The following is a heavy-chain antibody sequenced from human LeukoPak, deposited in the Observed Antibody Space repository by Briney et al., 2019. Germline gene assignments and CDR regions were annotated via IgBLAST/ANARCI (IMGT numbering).Heavy chain of an antibody. V-gene: IGHV3-53*01. CDR2: IFSGGST. CDR3: PRSSGRGVGSLGYYYYYYMDV. D-gene: IGHD3-3*01. Sequence: QPGGSLRLSCAASGFTVSSNYMSWVRQAPGKGLEWVSVIFSGGSTYYADSVKGRFTISRDNSKNTLYLQMNSLRAEDTAVYYCPRSSGRGVGSLGYYYYYYMDVWGKGTTVTVSS. J-gene: IGHJ6*03. CDR1: GFTVSSNY.